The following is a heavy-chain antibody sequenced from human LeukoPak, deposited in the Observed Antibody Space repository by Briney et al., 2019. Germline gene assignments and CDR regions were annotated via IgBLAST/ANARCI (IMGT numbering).Heavy chain of an antibody. V-gene: IGHV3-23*01. CDR1: GFSFSTYA. CDR2: ISGDGEST. D-gene: IGHD3-10*01. Sequence: GGSLRLSCAASGFSFSTYAMNWVRQAPGKGLEWVSLISGDGESTYADSVKGRFTLSRDNSKRMLYLQMNSLRAEDTAVYYCAKGFRGAATDAFHIWGQGTMVTVSS. CDR3: AKGFRGAATDAFHI. J-gene: IGHJ3*02.